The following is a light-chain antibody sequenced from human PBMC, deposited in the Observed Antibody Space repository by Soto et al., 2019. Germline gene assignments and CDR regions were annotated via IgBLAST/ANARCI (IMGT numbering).Light chain of an antibody. CDR2: KAS. V-gene: IGKV1-5*03. J-gene: IGKJ4*01. CDR1: QSISSW. Sequence: DSQMTHYPSTLSASIGDRVTITCRAGQSISSWLAWYQQKPGKAPKLLISKASTLQSGVPPRFSGSGSGTEFALNISSLQPDDFATYYCQQYESYPMTFGGGTKVEIK. CDR3: QQYESYPMT.